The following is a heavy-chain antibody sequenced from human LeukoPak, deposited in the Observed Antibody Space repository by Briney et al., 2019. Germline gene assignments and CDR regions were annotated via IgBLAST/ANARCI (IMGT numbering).Heavy chain of an antibody. D-gene: IGHD4-23*01. V-gene: IGHV3-66*01. CDR1: GFTVSSNY. CDR2: IYSGGST. CDR3: ARVYGGNSGSS. J-gene: IGHJ4*02. Sequence: GGSLRLSCAASGFTVSSNYMSWVRQAPGKGLEWVSVIYSGGSTYYADSVKGRFTISRDNSKNTLYLQMNSLRAEDTAVYYCARVYGGNSGSSWGQGTLVTVSS.